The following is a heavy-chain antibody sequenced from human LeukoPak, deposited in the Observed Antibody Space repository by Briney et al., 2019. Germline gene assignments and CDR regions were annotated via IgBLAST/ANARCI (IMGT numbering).Heavy chain of an antibody. CDR2: ISSSSYI. Sequence: TGGSLRLSCAASGFTFSSYSMNWVRQAPGKGLEWVSSISSSSYIYYADSVKGRFTISRDNAKNSLYLQMNSLRAEDTAVYYCARPFSSGWYRGGAFDIWGQGTMVTVSS. V-gene: IGHV3-21*01. J-gene: IGHJ3*02. CDR1: GFTFSSYS. D-gene: IGHD6-19*01. CDR3: ARPFSSGWYRGGAFDI.